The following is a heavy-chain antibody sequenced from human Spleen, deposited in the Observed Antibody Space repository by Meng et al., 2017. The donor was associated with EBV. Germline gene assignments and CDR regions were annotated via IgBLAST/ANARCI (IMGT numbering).Heavy chain of an antibody. Sequence: EVQLVQSGAEVKRPGATVKISCKVSGYTFTDYDIHWLQQAPGKGLQWMGLIDPEHGEIIYAEKFRDRVSITADTSTDTAYMDLSGLRSEDTAVYYCATWTDSNVDYWGYYFDYWGQGTLVTVSS. D-gene: IGHD3-22*01. V-gene: IGHV1-69-2*01. CDR2: IDPEHGEI. J-gene: IGHJ4*02. CDR1: GYTFTDYD. CDR3: ATWTDSNVDYWGYYFDY.